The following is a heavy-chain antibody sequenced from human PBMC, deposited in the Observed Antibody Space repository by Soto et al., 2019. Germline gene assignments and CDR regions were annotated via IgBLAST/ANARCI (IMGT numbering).Heavy chain of an antibody. V-gene: IGHV3-73*01. J-gene: IGHJ5*02. CDR1: GFTFSGSA. D-gene: IGHD2-2*01. CDR2: IRSKANSYAT. Sequence: GGSLRLSCAASGFTFSGSAMHWVRQASGKGLEWVGRIRSKANSYATAYAAPVKGRFTISRDDSKNTAYLQMNSLKTEDTAVYYCTRQRWFVVVPAYYNWFDPWGQGTLVTVSS. CDR3: TRQRWFVVVPAYYNWFDP.